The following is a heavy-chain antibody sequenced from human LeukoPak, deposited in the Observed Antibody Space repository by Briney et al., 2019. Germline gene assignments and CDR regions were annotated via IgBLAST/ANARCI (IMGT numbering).Heavy chain of an antibody. CDR1: GFTFDDYA. V-gene: IGHV3-9*01. Sequence: GGSLRLSCAASGFTFDDYAMHWVRQAPGKGLEWVSGISWNSGSIGYADSVKGRFTISRDNAKNSLYLQMNSLRAEDTALYYCAKDRGDYYGSGSNSDAFDIWGQGTMVTVSS. J-gene: IGHJ3*02. CDR3: AKDRGDYYGSGSNSDAFDI. CDR2: ISWNSGSI. D-gene: IGHD3-10*01.